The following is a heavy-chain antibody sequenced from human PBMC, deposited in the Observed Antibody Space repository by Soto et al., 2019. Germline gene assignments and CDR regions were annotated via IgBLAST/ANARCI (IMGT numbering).Heavy chain of an antibody. J-gene: IGHJ4*02. CDR3: TTGWSSKDY. Sequence: EVQLVESGGDLVKPGGSLRLSCAASGFIFSNAWMSWVRQAPGKGLEWVGRIKSKSDGGTTDYAAPVKGRFNISRDDSKNTLYLQKNGLKIEDTAVYYCTTGWSSKDYWGQGTLVTVSS. D-gene: IGHD2-2*01. CDR2: IKSKSDGGTT. CDR1: GFIFSNAW. V-gene: IGHV3-15*01.